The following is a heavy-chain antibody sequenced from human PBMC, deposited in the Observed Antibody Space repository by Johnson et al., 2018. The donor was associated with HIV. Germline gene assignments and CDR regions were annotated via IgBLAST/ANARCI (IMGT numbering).Heavy chain of an antibody. CDR3: ARDAAKLEEDDAFDI. CDR1: GFTFSSYA. V-gene: IGHV3-30*04. CDR2: ISYDGSNK. J-gene: IGHJ3*02. Sequence: QVQLVESGGGVVQPGRSLRLSCAASGFTFSSYAMHWVRQAPGKGLEWVAVISYDGSNKYYADYVKGRFTISRDNSKNTLYLQMNSLRVEDTAVYYCARDAAKLEEDDAFDIWGQGTMVTVSS. D-gene: IGHD1-1*01.